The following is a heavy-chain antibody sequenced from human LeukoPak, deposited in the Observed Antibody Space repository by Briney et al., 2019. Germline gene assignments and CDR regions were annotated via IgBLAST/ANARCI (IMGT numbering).Heavy chain of an antibody. CDR1: GYTFTSYD. V-gene: IGHV1-8*03. J-gene: IGHJ1*01. CDR3: ARDQMVGYSYGPGLYFQH. D-gene: IGHD5-18*01. Sequence: GASVKVSCKASGYTFTSYDINWVRRATGQGLEWMGWMNPNSGNTGYAQKFQGRVTITRNTSISTAYMELSSLRSEDTAVYYCARDQMVGYSYGPGLYFQHWGQGTLVTVSS. CDR2: MNPNSGNT.